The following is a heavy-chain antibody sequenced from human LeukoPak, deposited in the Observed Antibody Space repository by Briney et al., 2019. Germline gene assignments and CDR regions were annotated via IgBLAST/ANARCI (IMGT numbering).Heavy chain of an antibody. CDR3: ARGVGPTTAQSTFDY. Sequence: GGSLRLSCAASGFTVSSNYMSWVRQAPGKGLEWGSVIYSGGSTYYADSVKGRYTISRDNSKNTLYLQMNSLRAEDTAVYYCARGVGPTTAQSTFDYWGQGALVTVSS. J-gene: IGHJ4*02. D-gene: IGHD1-26*01. CDR2: IYSGGST. CDR1: GFTVSSNY. V-gene: IGHV3-53*01.